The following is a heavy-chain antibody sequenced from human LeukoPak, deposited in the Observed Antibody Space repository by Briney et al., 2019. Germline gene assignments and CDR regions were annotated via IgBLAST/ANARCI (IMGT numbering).Heavy chain of an antibody. Sequence: PSGTLSLTCAVSGGSISSSNWWSWVRQPPGKGLEWIGEIYNSGSTNYNPSLKSRVTISVDKSKNQFPLKLSSVTAADTAVYYCARGLRRDGYSRFDYWGQGNLVTVTS. D-gene: IGHD5-24*01. CDR2: IYNSGST. CDR1: GGSISSSNW. CDR3: ARGLRRDGYSRFDY. V-gene: IGHV4-4*02. J-gene: IGHJ4*02.